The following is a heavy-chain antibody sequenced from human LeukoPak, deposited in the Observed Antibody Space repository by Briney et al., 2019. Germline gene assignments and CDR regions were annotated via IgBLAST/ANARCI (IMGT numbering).Heavy chain of an antibody. CDR3: ARPSRAGRETNRRQFDY. D-gene: IGHD1-26*01. CDR2: ISSSSSYI. CDR1: GFTFSSYS. Sequence: GRSLRLSCAASGFTFSSYSMNWVRQAPGKGLEWVSSISSSSSYIYYADSVKGRFTISRDNAKNSLYLQMNSLRAEDTAVYYCARPSRAGRETNRRQFDYWGQGTLVTVSS. J-gene: IGHJ4*02. V-gene: IGHV3-21*01.